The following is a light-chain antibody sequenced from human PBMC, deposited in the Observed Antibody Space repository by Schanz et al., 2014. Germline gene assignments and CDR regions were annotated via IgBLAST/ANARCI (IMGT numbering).Light chain of an antibody. J-gene: IGLJ3*02. CDR2: EVT. CDR3: SSYAPNKGV. Sequence: QSALTQPPSASGSPGQSVTISCTGTSSDVGRYNYVSWYQQHPDKAPKLLTYEVTKRPSGVPDRFSGSKSGNTASLTVSGLQAEDEADYYCSSYAPNKGVFGGGTKVTVL. V-gene: IGLV2-8*01. CDR1: SSDVGRYNY.